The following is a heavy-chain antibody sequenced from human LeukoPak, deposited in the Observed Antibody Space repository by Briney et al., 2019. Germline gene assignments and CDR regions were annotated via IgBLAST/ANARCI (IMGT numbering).Heavy chain of an antibody. D-gene: IGHD1-1*01. J-gene: IGHJ3*02. CDR3: AALPPRFSDLEGAFDI. CDR1: GGSISSGDYY. CDR2: IYHSGST. V-gene: IGHV4-30-4*08. Sequence: SETLSLTCTVSGGSISSGDYYWSWIRQPPGKGLEWIGYIYHSGSTYYNPSLKSRVTISVDTSKNQFSLKLSSVTAADTAVYYCAALPPRFSDLEGAFDIWGQGTMVTVSS.